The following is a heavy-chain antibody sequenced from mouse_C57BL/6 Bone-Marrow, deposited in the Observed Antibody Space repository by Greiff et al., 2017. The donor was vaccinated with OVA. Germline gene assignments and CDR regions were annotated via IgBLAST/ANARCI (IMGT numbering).Heavy chain of an antibody. D-gene: IGHD2-5*01. V-gene: IGHV1-69*01. J-gene: IGHJ2*01. CDR2: IDPSDSST. Sequence: QVQLQQPGAELVMPGASVKLSCKASGYTFTSYWMHWVKQRPGQGLEWIGEIDPSDSSTNYNQKFKGKSTLTVDKSSSTAYMQLSSLTSEDSAVYYCARGYYSNYVGYWGQGTTLTVSS. CDR1: GYTFTSYW. CDR3: ARGYYSNYVGY.